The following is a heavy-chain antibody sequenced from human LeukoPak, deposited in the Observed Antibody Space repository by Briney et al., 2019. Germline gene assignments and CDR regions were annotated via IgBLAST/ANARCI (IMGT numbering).Heavy chain of an antibody. D-gene: IGHD2-15*01. Sequence: SETLSLTCSVPGASISSSTYYWGWIRQTPGKGLEWIGSVYYSGSTYYAPSLKSRVTMSVDTSKNQFSLKLSSVTAADTAVYYCARSGGSCYGGSCYAHWGQGTLVTVPS. J-gene: IGHJ4*02. CDR1: GASISSSTYY. CDR3: ARSGGSCYGGSCYAH. CDR2: VYYSGST. V-gene: IGHV4-39*01.